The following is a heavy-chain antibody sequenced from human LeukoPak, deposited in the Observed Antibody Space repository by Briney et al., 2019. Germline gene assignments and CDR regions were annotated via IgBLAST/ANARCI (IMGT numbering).Heavy chain of an antibody. CDR2: ISYSGST. CDR1: GFTFSDHY. CDR3: ARESYSGYDLFFDS. Sequence: LRLSCAASGFTFSDHYMDWIRQHPGKGLEWIGYISYSGSTNYSPSLKSRVTISRDTSKNQFSLKLSSVTAADTAVYYCARESYSGYDLFFDSWGQGTQVTVSS. V-gene: IGHV4-31*02. D-gene: IGHD5-12*01. J-gene: IGHJ4*02.